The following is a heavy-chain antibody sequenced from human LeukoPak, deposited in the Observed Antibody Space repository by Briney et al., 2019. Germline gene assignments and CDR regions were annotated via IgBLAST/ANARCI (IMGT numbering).Heavy chain of an antibody. CDR3: ASLWGYCTTGVCRARY. CDR2: VYYNGNT. J-gene: IGHJ4*02. Sequence: SETLSLTCTVSGGSVSSSDYYWGWIRQPPGKGLEWIGSVYYNGNTYYNPSLKSRVTMSVDTSKNQFSLKLTSVTAADTAVYYCASLWGYCTTGVCRARYWAQEPLVTVSS. V-gene: IGHV4-39*01. CDR1: GGSVSSSDYY. D-gene: IGHD2-8*01.